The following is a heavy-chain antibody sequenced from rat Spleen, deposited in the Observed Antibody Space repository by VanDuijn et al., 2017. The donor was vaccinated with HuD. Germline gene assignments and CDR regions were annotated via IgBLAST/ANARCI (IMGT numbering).Heavy chain of an antibody. CDR1: GFTFSDYG. Sequence: EVQLVESGGGLVQPGRSLKLSCAASGFTFSDYGMAWVRQAPTKGLEWVATISYGDSSGHSSTYYGDSVKGRFTISRDNAKSTLYLQMNSLRSEDTATYYCARQVDYSGDVDYVMDAWGQGASVTVSS. CDR2: ISYGDSSGHSST. V-gene: IGHV5-29*01. J-gene: IGHJ4*01. CDR3: ARQVDYSGDVDYVMDA. D-gene: IGHD1-1*01.